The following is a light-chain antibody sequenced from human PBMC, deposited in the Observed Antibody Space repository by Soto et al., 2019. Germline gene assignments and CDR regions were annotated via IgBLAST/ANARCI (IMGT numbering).Light chain of an antibody. Sequence: EIVLTQSPATLSLSPGERATLSCRASQSVSSYLAWYQQKPGQAPRLLIYDASNRATGIPARFSGSGSGTVITITISSLEPEVFAVYCCQQSSNSPLTFGQGTKVDIK. J-gene: IGKJ3*01. V-gene: IGKV3-11*01. CDR1: QSVSSY. CDR3: QQSSNSPLT. CDR2: DAS.